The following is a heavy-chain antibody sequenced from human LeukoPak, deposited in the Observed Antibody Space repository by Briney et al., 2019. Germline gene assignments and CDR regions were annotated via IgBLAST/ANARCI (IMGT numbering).Heavy chain of an antibody. D-gene: IGHD2-2*01. CDR2: ISWNSRSI. CDR1: GFTFNDYA. Sequence: GGSLRLSCATSGFTFNDYAMYWVRQAPGKGLEWVSGISWNSRSIAYADSVKGRFTISRDNSKNTLYLQMNSLRAEDTAVYYCARRTLGYCSSTSCLHWFDPWGQGTLVTVSS. CDR3: ARRTLGYCSSTSCLHWFDP. V-gene: IGHV3-9*01. J-gene: IGHJ5*02.